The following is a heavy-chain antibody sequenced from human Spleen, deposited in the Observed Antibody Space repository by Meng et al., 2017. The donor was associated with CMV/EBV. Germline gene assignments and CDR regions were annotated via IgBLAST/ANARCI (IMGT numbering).Heavy chain of an antibody. D-gene: IGHD2-2*01. J-gene: IGHJ6*02. V-gene: IGHV3-30-3*01. CDR3: ARGAHCSSTSCSSYFYYAIDV. CDR1: GFTFSSYA. CDR2: ISYDGSNE. Sequence: GESLKISCAASGFTFSSYAMHWVRQAPGKGLEWVAIISYDGSNEYYGDFVKGRFTIFRDNYKDTLYLQMNSLRSEDTAVYYCARGAHCSSTSCSSYFYYAIDVWGQGTTVTVSS.